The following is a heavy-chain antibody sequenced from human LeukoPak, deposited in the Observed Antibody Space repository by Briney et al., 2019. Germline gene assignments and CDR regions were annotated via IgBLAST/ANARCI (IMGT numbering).Heavy chain of an antibody. J-gene: IGHJ4*02. CDR2: ISYDGSNK. D-gene: IGHD3-10*01. Sequence: TGGSLRLPCAASGFTFSSYGMHWVRQAPGKGLEWVAVISYDGSNKYYADSVKGRFTISRDNSKNTLYLQMNSLRVEDTAVYYCARDSSMLRGPLVIYYFDFWGQGTLVTVSS. V-gene: IGHV3-30*03. CDR3: ARDSSMLRGPLVIYYFDF. CDR1: GFTFSSYG.